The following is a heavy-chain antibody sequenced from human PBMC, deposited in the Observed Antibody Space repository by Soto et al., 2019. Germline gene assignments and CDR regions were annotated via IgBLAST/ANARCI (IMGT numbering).Heavy chain of an antibody. CDR3: ARVQSTLMYNWFVP. D-gene: IGHD2-2*01. V-gene: IGHV1-18*01. J-gene: IGHJ5*02. CDR2: ISAYNGNT. CDR1: GYTFTSYG. Sequence: ASVKVSCKASGYTFTSYGISWVRQAPGQGLEWMGWISAYNGNTNYAQKLQGRVTMTTDTSTSTAYMELRSLRSDDTAVYYCARVQSTLMYNWFVPWRQGTLVTVAS.